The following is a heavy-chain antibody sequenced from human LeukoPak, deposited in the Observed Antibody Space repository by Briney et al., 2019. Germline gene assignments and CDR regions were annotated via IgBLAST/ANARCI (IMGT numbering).Heavy chain of an antibody. J-gene: IGHJ6*02. CDR3: ARDVRAAAGHISEGMDV. CDR1: GGSMSTYY. CDR2: IFYSGGT. Sequence: SETLSLTCTVSGGSMSTYYCSWIRQPPGKALEWIGYIFYSGGTTYNPSLKSRVSISVDTSKNQFSLRLTSVTAADTAVYYCARDVRAAAGHISEGMDVWGQGTTVTVSS. V-gene: IGHV4-59*01. D-gene: IGHD6-13*01.